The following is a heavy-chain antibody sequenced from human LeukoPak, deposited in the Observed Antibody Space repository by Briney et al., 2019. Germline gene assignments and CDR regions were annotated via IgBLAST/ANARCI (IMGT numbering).Heavy chain of an antibody. D-gene: IGHD3-10*01. CDR3: ARLLWLGANLKTANDC. V-gene: IGHV4-59*01. CDR2: IYYSGST. J-gene: IGHJ4*02. Sequence: PSETLSLTCTVSGGSISSYYWSWIRQPPGKGLEWVGYIYYSGSTNYNPSLKSRVTISVDTSKNQFSLKLSSVTAADTAVYYCARLLWLGANLKTANDCGGQGTLVTVSS. CDR1: GGSISSYY.